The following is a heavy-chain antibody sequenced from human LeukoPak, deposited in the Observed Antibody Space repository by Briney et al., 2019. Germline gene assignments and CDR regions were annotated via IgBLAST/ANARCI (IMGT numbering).Heavy chain of an antibody. CDR2: INPSGGST. J-gene: IGHJ6*03. CDR1: GYTFTSYY. V-gene: IGHV1-46*01. Sequence: GASVKVSCKASGYTFTSYYMHWVRQAPGQGLEWMGIINPSGGSTSYAQKFQGRVTMTRDTSTSTAYMELRSLRSDDTAVYYCARDRNYYYYMDVWGKGTTVTVSS. CDR3: ARDRNYYYYMDV.